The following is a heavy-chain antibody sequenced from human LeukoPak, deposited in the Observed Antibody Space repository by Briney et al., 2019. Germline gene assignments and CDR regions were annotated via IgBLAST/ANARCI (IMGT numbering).Heavy chain of an antibody. CDR1: GFTFSTFA. D-gene: IGHD4-17*01. CDR3: ARFGDYGEY. Sequence: GGSLRLSCAASGFTFSTFAMIWVRQPPGKGLEWVSGISGNGSKTFYTRSVRGRFTISRDNSRNTVFLHLDSLRAEDTALYYCARFGDYGEYWGQGTLVTVSS. J-gene: IGHJ4*02. CDR2: ISGNGSKT. V-gene: IGHV3-23*01.